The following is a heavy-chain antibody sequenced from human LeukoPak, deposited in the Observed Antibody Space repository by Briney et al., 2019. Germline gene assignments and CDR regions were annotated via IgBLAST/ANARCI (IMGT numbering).Heavy chain of an antibody. V-gene: IGHV4-61*01. CDR2: IYYSGST. Sequence: SETLSLTCTVSGGSVSSGSYYWSWIRQPPGKGLEWIGYIYYSGSTNYNPSLKSRVTISVDTSKNRFSLKLSSVTAVDTAVYYCASPRSYYDSSGYYISWGQGTLVTVSS. D-gene: IGHD3-22*01. CDR1: GGSVSSGSYY. J-gene: IGHJ5*02. CDR3: ASPRSYYDSSGYYIS.